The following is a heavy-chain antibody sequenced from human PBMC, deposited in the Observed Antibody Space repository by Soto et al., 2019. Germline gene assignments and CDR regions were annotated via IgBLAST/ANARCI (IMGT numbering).Heavy chain of an antibody. Sequence: GGSLRLSWAASGFTFSDYYMSWIRQAPGKGREWVSYISSSGSSRYYADSVKGRFTIPRDNAKNSLYLQMNSLRAEDTALYSCARRDRSSSGAVDYWGQGTLVTVSS. CDR1: GFTFSDYY. V-gene: IGHV3-11*01. CDR2: ISSSGSSR. J-gene: IGHJ4*02. D-gene: IGHD6-6*01. CDR3: ARRDRSSSGAVDY.